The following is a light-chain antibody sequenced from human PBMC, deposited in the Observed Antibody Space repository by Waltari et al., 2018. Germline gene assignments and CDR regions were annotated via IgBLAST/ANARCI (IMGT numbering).Light chain of an antibody. CDR2: WAC. CDR3: QQYYSPPWT. Sequence: DIVMTQSPDSLAVSLGERATINCKSSQSVLYTSNNKNYLAWYQQKPGKPPKLLFYWACTRESGVPDRFSGSGSGTDFTLTISGLQAEDVAVYYCQQYYSPPWTFGQGTQVEIK. CDR1: QSVLYTSNNKNY. J-gene: IGKJ1*01. V-gene: IGKV4-1*01.